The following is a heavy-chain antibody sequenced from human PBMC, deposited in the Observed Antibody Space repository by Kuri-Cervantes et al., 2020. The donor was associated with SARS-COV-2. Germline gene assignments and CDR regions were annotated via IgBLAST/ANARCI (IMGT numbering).Heavy chain of an antibody. V-gene: IGHV3-23*01. J-gene: IGHJ4*02. CDR2: ISGSGGST. CDR1: GFTFDDYG. D-gene: IGHD2-2*01. Sequence: GGSLRLSCAASGFTFDDYGMSWVRQAPGKGLEWVSAISGSGGSTYYADSVKGRFTISRDNSKNTQYLQMNSLRAEDTAVYYCAEAGKKEGYCSSTSCYLDSDYWGQGTLVTVSS. CDR3: AEAGKKEGYCSSTSCYLDSDY.